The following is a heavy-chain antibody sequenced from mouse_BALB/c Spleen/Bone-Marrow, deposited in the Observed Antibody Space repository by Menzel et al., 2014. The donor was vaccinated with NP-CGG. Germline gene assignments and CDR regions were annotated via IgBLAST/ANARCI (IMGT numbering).Heavy chain of an antibody. V-gene: IGHV3-2*02. CDR1: GCSITSDYA. J-gene: IGHJ3*01. CDR2: INYSGFT. CDR3: AREDNYAFAY. Sequence: EVKLQESGPGLVKPSQSLSLTCTVTGCSITSDYAWNWIRQFPGDKLEWMGYINYSGFTTYNPSLKSRISIIRDTPKNQFFLQLNSVTTEDTATYYCAREDNYAFAYWGQGTLVTVSA. D-gene: IGHD1-3*01.